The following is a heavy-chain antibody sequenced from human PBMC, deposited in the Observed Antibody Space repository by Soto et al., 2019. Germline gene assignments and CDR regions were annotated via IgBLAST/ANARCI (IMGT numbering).Heavy chain of an antibody. CDR2: ISTSSSPR. CDR3: ARDAPKYYDSHGCHAA. J-gene: IGHJ5*02. CDR1: VFTFRHYS. Sequence: VGSLRLSCASSVFTFRHYSMHCVRHSPGKWLEWIAYISTSSSPRYYADSVKGRFTISRDNDRKSIYLEMSSLTDEDTAIYYCARDAPKYYDSHGCHAAWGPGTRVNVSS. D-gene: IGHD3-16*01. V-gene: IGHV3-48*02.